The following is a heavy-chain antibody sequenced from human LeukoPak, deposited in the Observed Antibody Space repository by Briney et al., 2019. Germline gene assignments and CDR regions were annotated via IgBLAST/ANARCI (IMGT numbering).Heavy chain of an antibody. CDR2: ISYDVGKK. CDR3: ARVLRYCSGGNCYSGGLGYMDV. V-gene: IGHV3-30*03. Sequence: GGSLRLSCAASGFTFSSYGMHWVRQAPGKGLEWVAVISYDVGKKYYADSVKGRLTISRDNAKNSLFLQMNSLRAEDTAVYYCARVLRYCSGGNCYSGGLGYMDVWGKGTTVTISS. D-gene: IGHD2-15*01. CDR1: GFTFSSYG. J-gene: IGHJ6*03.